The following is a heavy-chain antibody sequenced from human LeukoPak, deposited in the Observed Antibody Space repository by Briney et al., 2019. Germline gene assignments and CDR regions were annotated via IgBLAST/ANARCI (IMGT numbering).Heavy chain of an antibody. V-gene: IGHV4-61*02. D-gene: IGHD2-15*01. J-gene: IGHJ6*03. Sequence: PSETLSLTCNVSGGSISSGRYYWSWIRQPAGKGLEWIGRIYTRGSTNYNPSLKSRVTMSVDTSKNQFSLKLSSVTAADTAVYYCARMTEGYCRGRSCYSYYYYMDVWGKGTTVTASS. CDR1: GGSISSGRYY. CDR3: ARMTEGYCRGRSCYSYYYYMDV. CDR2: IYTRGST.